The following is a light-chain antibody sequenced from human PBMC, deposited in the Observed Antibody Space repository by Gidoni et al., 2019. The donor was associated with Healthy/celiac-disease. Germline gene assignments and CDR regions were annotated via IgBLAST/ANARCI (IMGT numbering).Light chain of an antibody. J-gene: IGLJ2*01. CDR2: DGS. CDR1: SSDVGSYNL. Sequence: QSALTQPASVSGSPGPSITISCTGTSSDVGSYNLVSWYQQHPGNAPKVMIYDGSTRPSGVSNRFSGSKSGNTASLTISGLQAEDEADYYCCSYAGSTTFVVFGGGTKLTVL. V-gene: IGLV2-23*01. CDR3: CSYAGSTTFVV.